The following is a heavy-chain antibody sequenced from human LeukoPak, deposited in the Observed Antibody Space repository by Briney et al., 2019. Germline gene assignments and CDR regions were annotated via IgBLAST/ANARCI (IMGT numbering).Heavy chain of an antibody. V-gene: IGHV3-21*01. D-gene: IGHD5-18*01. J-gene: IGHJ3*02. CDR1: GFAFSSYS. CDR2: ISSSSSYI. Sequence: GGSLRLSCAASGFAFSSYSMNWVRQAPGKGLEWVSSISSSSSYIYYADSVKGRFTISRDNAKNSLNLQMNSLRAEDTAVYYCASTSGYSYGYFGGAFDIWGQGTMVTVSS. CDR3: ASTSGYSYGYFGGAFDI.